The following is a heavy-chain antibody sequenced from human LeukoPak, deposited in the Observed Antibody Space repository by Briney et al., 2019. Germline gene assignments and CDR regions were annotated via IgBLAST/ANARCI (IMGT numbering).Heavy chain of an antibody. CDR1: GFTLSHYA. CDR2: IRSTSGYT. J-gene: IGHJ6*02. D-gene: IGHD3-16*01. CDR3: ARVNLGDYYYGMDV. Sequence: GGSLRLSCSMSGFTLSHYAMSWVRQAPGKGLEWVSYIRSTSGYTDYADSVKGRFTISRDNAKNSLYLQMNSLRAEDTAVFYCARVNLGDYYYGMDVWGQGTTVTVSS. V-gene: IGHV3-11*06.